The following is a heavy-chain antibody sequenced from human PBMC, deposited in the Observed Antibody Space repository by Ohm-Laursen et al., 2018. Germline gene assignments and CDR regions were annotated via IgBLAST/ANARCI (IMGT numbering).Heavy chain of an antibody. CDR1: GFTFSSYW. J-gene: IGHJ4*02. CDR2: IRQDGSEK. Sequence: SLRLSCAASGFTFSSYWMSWVRQAPGKGLEWVANIRQDGSEKYYVDSVKGRFTISRDNAKNSLYLQMNSLRAEDTAVYYCARVSCSGGSCYFGVDYWGQGTLVTVSS. CDR3: ARVSCSGGSCYFGVDY. V-gene: IGHV3-7*01. D-gene: IGHD2-15*01.